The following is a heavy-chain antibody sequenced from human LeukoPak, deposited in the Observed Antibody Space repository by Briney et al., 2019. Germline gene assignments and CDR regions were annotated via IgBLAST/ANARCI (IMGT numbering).Heavy chain of an antibody. CDR1: GFTFSSYS. Sequence: GGSLRLYCAASGFTFSSYSMNWVRQAPGKGLEWVSSISSSSSYIYYADSVKGRFTISRDNAKNSLYLQMNSLRAEDTAVYYCARVPLGYYFDYWGQGTLVTVSS. CDR2: ISSSSSYI. D-gene: IGHD3-16*01. V-gene: IGHV3-21*01. CDR3: ARVPLGYYFDY. J-gene: IGHJ4*02.